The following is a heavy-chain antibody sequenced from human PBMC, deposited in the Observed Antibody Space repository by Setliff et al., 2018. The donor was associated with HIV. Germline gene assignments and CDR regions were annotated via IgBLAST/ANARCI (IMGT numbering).Heavy chain of an antibody. V-gene: IGHV4-38-2*02. D-gene: IGHD3-9*01. Sequence: PSETLSLTCAVSGYSINSGYYWGWIWQPPGKGLEWIGNIYHSGNTYYNPSLESRVTISVDTSKNQFSLKLSSVTAADTAVYFCARDPGYFDWLRSYRHYYGMDVWGQGTTVTVSS. CDR1: GYSINSGYY. J-gene: IGHJ6*02. CDR3: ARDPGYFDWLRSYRHYYGMDV. CDR2: IYHSGNT.